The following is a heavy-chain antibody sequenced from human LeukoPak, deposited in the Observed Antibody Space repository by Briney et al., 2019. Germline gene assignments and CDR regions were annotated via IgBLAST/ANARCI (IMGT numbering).Heavy chain of an antibody. CDR3: ARGSYDILTGYPYCFDY. V-gene: IGHV4-38-2*02. Sequence: SETLSLTCTVSGYSISSGYYWGWIRQPPGKGLWWLGIINSSGSTYYNPSLKGRVTISVDTSKNQFSLKLSSVAAADTAVYYCARGSYDILTGYPYCFDYWGQGTLVTVSS. CDR2: INSSGST. D-gene: IGHD3-9*01. CDR1: GYSISSGYY. J-gene: IGHJ4*02.